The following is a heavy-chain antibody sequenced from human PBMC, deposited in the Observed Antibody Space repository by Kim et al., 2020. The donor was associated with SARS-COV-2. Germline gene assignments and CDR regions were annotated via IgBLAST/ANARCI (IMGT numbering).Heavy chain of an antibody. V-gene: IGHV3-30*04. CDR1: GFTFSRYA. D-gene: IGHD5-18*01. Sequence: GGSLRLSCAASGFTFSRYAMHWVRQAPGKGLEWVAVISYDGSNKYYADSVKGRFTISRDNSKNTLYLQMNSLRAEDTAVYYCARARGYSYGHFDYWGQGTLVTVSS. J-gene: IGHJ4*02. CDR2: ISYDGSNK. CDR3: ARARGYSYGHFDY.